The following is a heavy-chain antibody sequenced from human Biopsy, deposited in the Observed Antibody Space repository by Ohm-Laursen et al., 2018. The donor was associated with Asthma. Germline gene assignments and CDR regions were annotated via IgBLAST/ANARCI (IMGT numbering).Heavy chain of an antibody. CDR3: ARGGYCTSPTCPWGRYATDV. D-gene: IGHD2-2*01. CDR1: GLTFSSYW. V-gene: IGHV3-7*01. Sequence: SLRLSCAASGLTFSSYWMSWVRQAPGKGLEWVANIKKDGSEKYYVDSVKGRFTISRDNAKNSLYLHMNSLRAEDTAVYYCARGGYCTSPTCPWGRYATDVWGQGTTVTVSS. CDR2: IKKDGSEK. J-gene: IGHJ6*02.